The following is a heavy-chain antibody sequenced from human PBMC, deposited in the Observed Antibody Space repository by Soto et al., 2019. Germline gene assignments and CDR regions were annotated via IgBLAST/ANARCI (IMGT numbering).Heavy chain of an antibody. CDR1: GLTFSSYA. Sequence: GSLRLSCAASGLTFSSYAMIWVRQATGKGLEWVSAISGSGGSTYYADSVKGRFTISRDNSKNTLYLQMNSLRAEDTAVYYCEFSSSWFGEYYYYYGMDVWGQGTTVTVSS. J-gene: IGHJ6*02. CDR3: EFSSSWFGEYYYYYGMDV. V-gene: IGHV3-23*01. D-gene: IGHD6-13*01. CDR2: ISGSGGST.